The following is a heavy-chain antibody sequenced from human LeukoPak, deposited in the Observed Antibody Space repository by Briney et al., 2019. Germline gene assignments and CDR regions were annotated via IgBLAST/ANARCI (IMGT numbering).Heavy chain of an antibody. CDR3: ARGATVTTIWNFDL. Sequence: PGGSLRLSCAVSGFTFSTFRMSWVRQAPGKGLEWVANINQEGSVKNSVDSVKGRFTISRDNAKNSLYLQMNSLRAEDTAVYYCARGATVTTIWNFDLWGRGTLVTVSS. J-gene: IGHJ2*01. CDR2: INQEGSVK. V-gene: IGHV3-7*01. CDR1: GFTFSTFR. D-gene: IGHD4-17*01.